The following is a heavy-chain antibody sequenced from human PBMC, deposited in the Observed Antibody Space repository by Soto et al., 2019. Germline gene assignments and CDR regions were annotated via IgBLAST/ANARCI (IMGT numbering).Heavy chain of an antibody. CDR1: GGTFSSYA. CDR2: IIPVLGIA. CDR3: ARFSSSGIGEGDAFDI. J-gene: IGHJ3*02. V-gene: IGHV1-69*04. Sequence: VKVSCKASGGTFSSYAISWVRQAPGQGLEWMGRIIPVLGIANYAQKFQGRVTITADKSTSTAYMELSSLRSEDTAVYYCARFSSSGIGEGDAFDIWGQGTMVNVSS. D-gene: IGHD6-13*01.